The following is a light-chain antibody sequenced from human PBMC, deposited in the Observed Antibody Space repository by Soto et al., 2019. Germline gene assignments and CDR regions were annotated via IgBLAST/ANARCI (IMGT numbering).Light chain of an antibody. CDR1: QSVNTY. V-gene: IGKV3-11*01. CDR2: DAS. J-gene: IGKJ2*01. CDR3: QQRSNWPPVYT. Sequence: EIVLTQSPATLSLSPGERATLSCRASQSVNTYLAWYQQKPGQAPRLLIYDASNRATGIPARFTGSGSGTDFTLTISSLESADFAAYYCQQRSNWPPVYTFGQGTMLEIK.